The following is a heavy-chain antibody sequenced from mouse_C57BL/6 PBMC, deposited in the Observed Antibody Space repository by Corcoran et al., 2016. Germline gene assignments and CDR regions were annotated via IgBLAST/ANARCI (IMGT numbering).Heavy chain of an antibody. CDR1: GYTFTDYN. D-gene: IGHD1-1*01. CDR2: INPNNGGT. CDR3: ARGFYYYGSSGAWFAY. Sequence: EVQLQQSGPELVKPGASVKIPCKASGYTFTDYNMDWVKQSHGKSLEWIGDINPNNGGTIYNQKFKGKATLTVDKSSSTAYMELRSLTSEDTAVYYCARGFYYYGSSGAWFAYWGQGTLVTVSA. J-gene: IGHJ3*01. V-gene: IGHV1-18*01.